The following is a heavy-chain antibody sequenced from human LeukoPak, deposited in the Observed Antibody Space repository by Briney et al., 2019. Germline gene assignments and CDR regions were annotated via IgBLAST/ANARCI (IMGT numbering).Heavy chain of an antibody. CDR1: GFTFSNYW. CDR2: IDQDGSVK. CDR3: ARDRALRYFDWLLYVPIRYYYYYYYMDV. D-gene: IGHD3-9*01. J-gene: IGHJ6*03. V-gene: IGHV3-7*01. Sequence: PGGTLRLSCAASGFTFSNYWMSWVRQAPGNGLEWVANIDQDGSVKCYLDSVKGRFTISRDNAKNSLYLQMNSMRAEDTAVYYCARDRALRYFDWLLYVPIRYYYYYYYMDVWGKGTTVTVSS.